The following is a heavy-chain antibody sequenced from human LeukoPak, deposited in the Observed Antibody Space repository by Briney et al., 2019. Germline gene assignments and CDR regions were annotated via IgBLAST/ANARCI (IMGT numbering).Heavy chain of an antibody. CDR3: AAVVPDASTGHYYSIHV. Sequence: PGGSLRLSCAASGFSFGNYGMHWVRQAPGKGLEWVAVINYHGGGKFYADSVKGRFTISRDNSKNTLYLEMNSLRVEDTALYYCAAVVPDASTGHYYSIHVWGQGTAAAVS. J-gene: IGHJ6*02. V-gene: IGHV3-30*02. CDR2: INYHGGGK. D-gene: IGHD3-22*01. CDR1: GFSFGNYG.